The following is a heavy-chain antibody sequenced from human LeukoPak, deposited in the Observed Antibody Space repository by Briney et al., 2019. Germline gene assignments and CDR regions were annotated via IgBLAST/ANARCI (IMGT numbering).Heavy chain of an antibody. Sequence: ASVKVSCKASGYTFTSYDINWVRQATGQGLEWMGWMNPNSGITGYAQKFQGRVTITADKSTSTAYMELSSLRSEDTAVYYCARGATRYRNYYYMDVWGKGTTVTISS. J-gene: IGHJ6*03. CDR3: ARGATRYRNYYYMDV. D-gene: IGHD5-18*01. CDR1: GYTFTSYD. V-gene: IGHV1-8*03. CDR2: MNPNSGIT.